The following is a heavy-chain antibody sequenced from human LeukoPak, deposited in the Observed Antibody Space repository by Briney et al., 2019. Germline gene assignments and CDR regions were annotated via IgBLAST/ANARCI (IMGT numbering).Heavy chain of an antibody. CDR1: GYTFTSYD. CDR3: AREHPYYDFWSGYYYYYMDV. J-gene: IGHJ6*03. CDR2: MNPNSGNT. V-gene: IGHV1-8*01. D-gene: IGHD3-3*01. Sequence: ASVKVSCKAYGYTFTSYDINWVRQATGQGLEWMGWMNPNSGNTGYAQKFQGRVTMTRNTSISTAYMELSSLRSEDTAVYYCAREHPYYDFWSGYYYYYMDVWGKGTTVTVSS.